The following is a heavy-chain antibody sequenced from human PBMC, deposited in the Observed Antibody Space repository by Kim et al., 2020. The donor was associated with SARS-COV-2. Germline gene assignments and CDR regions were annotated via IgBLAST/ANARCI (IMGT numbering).Heavy chain of an antibody. J-gene: IGHJ4*02. CDR3: ARMFGDYDSYFDY. D-gene: IGHD4-17*01. Sequence: YNPTITSRVSISVDTSKNQFSLRLSSVAAADAAVYYCARMFGDYDSYFDYWGQGTLVTVSS. V-gene: IGHV4-39*01.